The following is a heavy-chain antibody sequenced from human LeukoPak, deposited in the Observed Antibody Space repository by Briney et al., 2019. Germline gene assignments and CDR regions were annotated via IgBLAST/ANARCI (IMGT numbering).Heavy chain of an antibody. D-gene: IGHD3-10*01. CDR1: GFTFDDYG. CDR3: AKAQVPYYGSGSYYDY. V-gene: IGHV3-20*04. CDR2: INWNGGST. Sequence: GGSLRLSCAASGFTFDDYGMSWVRQAPGKGLEWVSGINWNGGSTGYADSVKGRFTISRDNAKNSLYLQMNSLRAEDMALYYCAKAQVPYYGSGSYYDYWGQGTLVTVSS. J-gene: IGHJ4*02.